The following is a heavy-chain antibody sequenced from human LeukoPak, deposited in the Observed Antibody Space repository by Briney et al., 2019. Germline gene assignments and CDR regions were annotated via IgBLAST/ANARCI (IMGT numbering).Heavy chain of an antibody. Sequence: SETLSLTCTVSGGSVTSDSNYWSWIRQPPGKGLEWIGYIYYSGSTNYNPSLKSRVTISVDTSKNQFSLKLSSVTAADTAVYYCARGSSSWLHGWGQGTLVTVSS. CDR3: ARGSSSWLHG. CDR2: IYYSGST. J-gene: IGHJ4*02. D-gene: IGHD6-13*01. CDR1: GGSVTSDSNY. V-gene: IGHV4-61*01.